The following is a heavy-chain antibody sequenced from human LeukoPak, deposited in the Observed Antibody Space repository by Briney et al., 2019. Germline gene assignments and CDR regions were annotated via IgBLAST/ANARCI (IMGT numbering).Heavy chain of an antibody. V-gene: IGHV3-30*18. D-gene: IGHD3-22*01. Sequence: GRSLRLSCAASGFTFSSYGMHWVRQAPGKGLEWVAVISYDGSNKYYADSVKGRFTISRDNSKNTLYLQMNSLRAEDTAVYYCAKIPTSVNYYYDSSGYYSNAFGIWGQGTMVTVSS. CDR3: AKIPTSVNYYYDSSGYYSNAFGI. CDR1: GFTFSSYG. J-gene: IGHJ3*02. CDR2: ISYDGSNK.